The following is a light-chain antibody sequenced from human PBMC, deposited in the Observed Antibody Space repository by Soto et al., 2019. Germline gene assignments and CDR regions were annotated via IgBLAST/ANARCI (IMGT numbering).Light chain of an antibody. CDR3: QQYETYSGT. V-gene: IGKV1-5*03. Sequence: DIQMTQSPSSLSASVGDRVTITCRASQIINTWLAWYQQKPGKAPKLLIYRASNLVNGVPSRFSGSGSGTEVPLTISSRQPDDFSIYYCQQYETYSGTFGPGTKVDL. CDR1: QIINTW. CDR2: RAS. J-gene: IGKJ3*01.